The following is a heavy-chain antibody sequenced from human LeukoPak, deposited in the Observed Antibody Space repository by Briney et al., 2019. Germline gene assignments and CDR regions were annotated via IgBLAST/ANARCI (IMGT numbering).Heavy chain of an antibody. CDR1: GFTFSTYG. J-gene: IGHJ4*02. Sequence: GGSLRLSCAASGFTFSTYGMSWVRQAPGKGLEWVGFIRFDGGTQYYADSLKGRFTISRDNSENILYLQMNSLRGEDTAVYFCAKDRDISTCYTPFDYCGQGPLVTVSS. D-gene: IGHD6-13*01. CDR2: IRFDGGTQ. V-gene: IGHV3-30*02. CDR3: AKDRDISTCYTPFDY.